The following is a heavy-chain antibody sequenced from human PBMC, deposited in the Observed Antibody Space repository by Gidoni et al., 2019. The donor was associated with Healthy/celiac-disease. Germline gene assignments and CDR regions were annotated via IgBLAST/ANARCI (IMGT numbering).Heavy chain of an antibody. CDR3: ARRGNDYGDLYWYFDL. J-gene: IGHJ2*01. V-gene: IGHV3-20*01. D-gene: IGHD4-17*01. Sequence: EVQLVESGGGVVRPGGSLRLSCAASGFPFDAYGMSWVRQAPGKGLGWVAGINWNGGSTGYADSVKGRFTISRDNAKNSLYLQMNSLRAEDTALYHCARRGNDYGDLYWYFDLWGRGTLVTVSS. CDR1: GFPFDAYG. CDR2: INWNGGST.